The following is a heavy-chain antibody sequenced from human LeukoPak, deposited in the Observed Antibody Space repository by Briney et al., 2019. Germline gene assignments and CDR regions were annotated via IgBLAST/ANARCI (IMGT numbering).Heavy chain of an antibody. CDR2: IYYSGST. Sequence: SETLSLTCTVSGGSISSYYWSWIRQPPGKGLEWIGYIYYSGSTNYNPSLKSRVTISVDTSKNQFSLKLSSVTAADTAVYYCARGLEYSSSWYPDDAFDIWGQGTMVTVSS. J-gene: IGHJ3*02. V-gene: IGHV4-59*12. CDR1: GGSISSYY. D-gene: IGHD6-13*01. CDR3: ARGLEYSSSWYPDDAFDI.